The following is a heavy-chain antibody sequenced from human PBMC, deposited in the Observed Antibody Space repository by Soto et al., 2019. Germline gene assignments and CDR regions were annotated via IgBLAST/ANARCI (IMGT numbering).Heavy chain of an antibody. J-gene: IGHJ4*02. D-gene: IGHD1-1*01. CDR3: AKSSGYNYYFDY. V-gene: IGHV3-30*18. CDR1: GFTFSSYG. Sequence: ESGGGVVQPGRSLRLSCAASGFTFSSYGMHWVRQAPGKGLEWVAVISYDGSNKYYADSVKGRFTISRDNSKNTLYLQMNSLRAEDTAVYYCAKSSGYNYYFDYWGQGTLVTVSS. CDR2: ISYDGSNK.